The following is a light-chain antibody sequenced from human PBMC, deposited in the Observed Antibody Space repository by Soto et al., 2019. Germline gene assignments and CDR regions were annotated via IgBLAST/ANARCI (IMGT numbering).Light chain of an antibody. Sequence: IVLTQSPATLSLSPGIRATLSCRASQNISSYLAWYQQKPGQAPRLLIYGASSRATGIPDRFSGSGSATDFTLTISRLEPEDFALYYCQHYGRSPITFGQGTRLEIK. V-gene: IGKV3-20*01. CDR1: QNISSY. J-gene: IGKJ5*01. CDR2: GAS. CDR3: QHYGRSPIT.